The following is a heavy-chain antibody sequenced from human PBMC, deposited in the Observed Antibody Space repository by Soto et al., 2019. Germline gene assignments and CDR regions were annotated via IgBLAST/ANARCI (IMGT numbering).Heavy chain of an antibody. CDR2: TYYRSTRWYN. D-gene: IGHD1-7*01. J-gene: IGHJ6*03. CDR1: GDSVSSNSAA. V-gene: IGHV6-1*01. Sequence: SQTLSLTCAMSGDSVSSNSAAWNWIRPSPSRGLEWLGRTYYRSTRWYNDYAVSVRGRITVNPDTSKNQFSLHLNSVTPEDTAVYYCAGTTSLQWYYMDVWDKGSTVTVSS. CDR3: AGTTSLQWYYMDV.